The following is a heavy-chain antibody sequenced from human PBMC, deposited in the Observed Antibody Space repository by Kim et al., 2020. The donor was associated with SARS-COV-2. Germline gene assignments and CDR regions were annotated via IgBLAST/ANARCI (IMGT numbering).Heavy chain of an antibody. CDR2: FDPEDGET. CDR1: GYTLTELS. V-gene: IGHV1-24*01. D-gene: IGHD2-15*01. CDR3: ATGPPYCSGGSCSLWFDP. Sequence: ASVKVYCKVSGYTLTELSMHWVRQAPGKGLEWMGGFDPEDGETIYAQKFQGRVTMTEDTSTDTAYMELSSLRSEDTAVYYCATGPPYCSGGSCSLWFDPWGQGTLVTVSS. J-gene: IGHJ5*02.